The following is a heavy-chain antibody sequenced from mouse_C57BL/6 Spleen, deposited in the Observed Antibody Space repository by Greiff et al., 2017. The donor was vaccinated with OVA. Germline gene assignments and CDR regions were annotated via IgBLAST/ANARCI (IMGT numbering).Heavy chain of an antibody. D-gene: IGHD2-3*01. CDR2: IYPRSGNT. V-gene: IGHV1-81*01. J-gene: IGHJ2*01. CDR3: ARSTGDGYPFDY. Sequence: QVHVKQSGAELARPGASVKLSCKASGYTFTSYGISWVKQRTGQGLEWIGEIYPRSGNTYYNEKFKGKATLTADKSSSTAYMELRSLTSEDSAVYFCARSTGDGYPFDYWGQGTTLTVSS. CDR1: GYTFTSYG.